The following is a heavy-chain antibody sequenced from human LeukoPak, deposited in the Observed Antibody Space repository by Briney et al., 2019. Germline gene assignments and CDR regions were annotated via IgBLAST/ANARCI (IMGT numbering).Heavy chain of an antibody. CDR2: INPNSGGT. V-gene: IGHV1-2*02. Sequence: ASVKVSCKASGYTFTGYYMHWVRQAPGQGLQWMGWINPNSGGTNYAQKFQGRVTMTRDTSISTAYMELSRLRSDDTAVYYCARGCPMSGCLDYWGQGTLVTVSS. J-gene: IGHJ4*02. CDR1: GYTFTGYY. D-gene: IGHD6-19*01. CDR3: ARGCPMSGCLDY.